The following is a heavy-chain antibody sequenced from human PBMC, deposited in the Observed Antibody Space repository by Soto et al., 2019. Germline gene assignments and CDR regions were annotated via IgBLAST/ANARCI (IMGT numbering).Heavy chain of an antibody. CDR2: IYYSGST. Sequence: QGQLQESGPGLVKPSQTLSLTCTVSGGSISSGGYYWSWIRQHPGKGLGWIGYIYYSGSTYYNPSLKSRVTMSVDTSKNQFSLKLSSVTAADTAVYYCATRKWSGEPNWFDPWGQGTLVTVSS. V-gene: IGHV4-31*03. CDR3: ATRKWSGEPNWFDP. J-gene: IGHJ5*02. D-gene: IGHD3-3*01. CDR1: GGSISSGGYY.